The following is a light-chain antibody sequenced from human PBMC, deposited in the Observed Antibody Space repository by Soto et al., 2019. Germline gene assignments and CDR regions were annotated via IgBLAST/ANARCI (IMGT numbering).Light chain of an antibody. J-gene: IGKJ2*01. CDR1: QSVSSSY. CDR3: QQYGSSPMYT. V-gene: IGKV3-20*01. Sequence: EIVLTQSPGTLSLSPGERATLSCRASQSVSSSYLAWYQQKPGQAPRLLLYGASSRATGIPDRFSGSGSGTDFTLTISRLVPEDFAVYYCQQYGSSPMYTFGQGAKLEIK. CDR2: GAS.